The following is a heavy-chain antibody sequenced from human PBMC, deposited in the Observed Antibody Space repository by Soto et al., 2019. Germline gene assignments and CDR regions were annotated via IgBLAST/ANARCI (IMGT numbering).Heavy chain of an antibody. CDR1: GGSISSSSYY. V-gene: IGHV4-39*01. Sequence: QLQLQESGPGLVKPSETLSLTCTVSGGSISSSSYYWGWIRQPPGKGLEWIGSIYYSGSTYYNPSLKSRVTISVDTSKNQFSLKLSSVTAADTAVYYCARPLDYYYGMDVWGQGTTVTVSS. D-gene: IGHD3-16*02. CDR2: IYYSGST. CDR3: ARPLDYYYGMDV. J-gene: IGHJ6*02.